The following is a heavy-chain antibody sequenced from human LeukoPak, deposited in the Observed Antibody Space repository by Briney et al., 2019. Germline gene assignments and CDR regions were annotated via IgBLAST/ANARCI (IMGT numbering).Heavy chain of an antibody. Sequence: QPEGSLRLSCAASGFTVSSNYMSWVRQAPGKGLEWVSIIYSGGSTYYADSVKGRFTISRDNSKNTLYLQMNSLRAEDTVMYYCARVRYIYGYASDIWGQGTMVTVSS. CDR3: ARVRYIYGYASDI. CDR2: IYSGGST. J-gene: IGHJ3*02. D-gene: IGHD5-18*01. V-gene: IGHV3-53*01. CDR1: GFTVSSNY.